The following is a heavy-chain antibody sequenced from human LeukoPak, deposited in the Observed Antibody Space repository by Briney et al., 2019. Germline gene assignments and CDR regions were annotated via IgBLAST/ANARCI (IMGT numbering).Heavy chain of an antibody. D-gene: IGHD3-10*01. V-gene: IGHV3-23*01. CDR3: ARGEYGSGSYHIDY. J-gene: IGHJ4*02. CDR1: GFTFSSYE. Sequence: GGSLRLSCAASGFTFSSYEMNWVRQAPGKGLEWVSTISGSGDRTYYADSVKGRFTISRDNSKNTLFLHMNSLRAEDTAVYYCARGEYGSGSYHIDYWGQGTLVTVSS. CDR2: ISGSGDRT.